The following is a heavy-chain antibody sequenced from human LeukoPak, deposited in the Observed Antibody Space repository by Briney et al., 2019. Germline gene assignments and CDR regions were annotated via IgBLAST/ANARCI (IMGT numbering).Heavy chain of an antibody. J-gene: IGHJ4*02. V-gene: IGHV3-64*01. D-gene: IGHD1-26*01. CDR3: ARKVGGGYLDY. CDR2: ISSNGANT. Sequence: GRSLRLSCAASGFNFNNYAIHWVRQAPGKGLEYVSAISSNGANTYYANSVKGRFTISRDNSKNTLYLQMGSLRAEDMAVYYCARKVGGGYLDYWDQGTLVTVSS. CDR1: GFNFNNYA.